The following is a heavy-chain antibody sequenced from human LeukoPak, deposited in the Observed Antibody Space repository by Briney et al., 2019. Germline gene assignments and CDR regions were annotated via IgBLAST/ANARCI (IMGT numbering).Heavy chain of an antibody. Sequence: SETLSLTCAVSVYSISSGYYWGWIRQPPGKGLEWIGSIYHSGSTYYNPSLKSRVTISVDTSKNQFSLKLSSVTAADTAVYYCARMITFGGVIFDYWGQGTLVTVSS. CDR3: ARMITFGGVIFDY. CDR1: VYSISSGYY. D-gene: IGHD3-16*01. CDR2: IYHSGST. J-gene: IGHJ4*02. V-gene: IGHV4-38-2*01.